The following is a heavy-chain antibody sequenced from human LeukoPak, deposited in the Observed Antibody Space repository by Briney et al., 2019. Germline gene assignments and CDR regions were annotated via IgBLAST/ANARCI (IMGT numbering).Heavy chain of an antibody. D-gene: IGHD2-2*01. CDR2: ISAYNGNT. J-gene: IGHJ6*03. CDR1: GYTFTSYG. CDR3: ARDRGLGYCSSTTVCYMDV. V-gene: IGHV1-18*01. Sequence: ASVKVSCKASGYTFTSYGISWVRQAPGQGLEWMGWISAYNGNTNYAQKLQGRVTMTTDTSTSTAYMELRSLRSDDTAVYYCARDRGLGYCSSTTVCYMDVWGKGTTVTVSS.